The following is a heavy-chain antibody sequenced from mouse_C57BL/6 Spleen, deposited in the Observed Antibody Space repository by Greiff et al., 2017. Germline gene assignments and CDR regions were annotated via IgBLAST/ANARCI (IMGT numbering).Heavy chain of an antibody. Sequence: VQLQQSGTVLVRPGASVKMSCTTSGYTFTSYWMHWVQQRPGQGLEWIGAISPGNSDTSYNQKFKGQAKLTAVTSASTADMELSSLTNEDSAVYYCTSGITTVVAPGYFDVWGTGTTVTVSS. CDR2: ISPGNSDT. V-gene: IGHV1-5*01. J-gene: IGHJ1*03. CDR1: GYTFTSYW. D-gene: IGHD1-1*01. CDR3: TSGITTVVAPGYFDV.